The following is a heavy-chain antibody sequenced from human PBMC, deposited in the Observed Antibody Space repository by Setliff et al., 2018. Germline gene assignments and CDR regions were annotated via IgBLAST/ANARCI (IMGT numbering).Heavy chain of an antibody. CDR1: GGSISSGGYY. Sequence: LSLTCTVSGGSISSGGYYWSWIRQHPGKGLEWIGYIYYSGSTYYNPSLKSRVTISVDTSKNQFSLKLSSVTAADTAVYYCARDRLLVGARYAMDVWGKGTTVTVSS. CDR2: IYYSGST. V-gene: IGHV4-31*03. J-gene: IGHJ6*03. CDR3: ARDRLLVGARYAMDV. D-gene: IGHD1-26*01.